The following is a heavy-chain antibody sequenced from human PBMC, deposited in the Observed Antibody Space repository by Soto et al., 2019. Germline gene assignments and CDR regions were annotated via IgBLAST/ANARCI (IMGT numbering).Heavy chain of an antibody. CDR1: GFTFSSYW. CDR3: ARAISNRYFDY. D-gene: IGHD5-12*01. CDR2: IKQDGSEK. Sequence: VRLSCAASGFTFSSYWMSWVRQAPGKGLEWLANIKQDGSEKYYVDSVRGRFTIFRDNGKNSLYLQMNSLRAEDTAVYYCARAISNRYFDYCGQGHLVTVSS. J-gene: IGHJ4*02. V-gene: IGHV3-7*01.